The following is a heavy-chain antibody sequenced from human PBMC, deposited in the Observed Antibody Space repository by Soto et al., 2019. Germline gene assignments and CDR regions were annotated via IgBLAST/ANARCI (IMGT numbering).Heavy chain of an antibody. CDR1: GYTFTNYG. J-gene: IGHJ6*03. Sequence: ASVKVSCKASGYTFTNYGITWVRQAPGQGLERMGWISAYNGNTHYTQRLQGRVTMTTDTSTSTAYMELRGLRSDDTAVYYCVSVRQLVGYFYYYMDVWGKGTTVTVSS. CDR3: VSVRQLVGYFYYYMDV. V-gene: IGHV1-18*01. CDR2: ISAYNGNT. D-gene: IGHD6-6*01.